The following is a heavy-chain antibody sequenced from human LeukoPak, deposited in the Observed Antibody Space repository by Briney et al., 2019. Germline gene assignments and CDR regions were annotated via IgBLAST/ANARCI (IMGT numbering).Heavy chain of an antibody. D-gene: IGHD3-10*01. V-gene: IGHV3-48*03. CDR1: GFTFSSFD. J-gene: IGHJ1*01. CDR2: ISTMSSTI. CDR3: ARDHLSGVY. Sequence: GGFLRLSCAASGFTFSSFDMNWVRQAPGKGLEWVSYISTMSSTIYYADSVKGRFTISRDNANNSLYLQMNSLRADDTAVYYCARDHLSGVYWGEGSLVTVSS.